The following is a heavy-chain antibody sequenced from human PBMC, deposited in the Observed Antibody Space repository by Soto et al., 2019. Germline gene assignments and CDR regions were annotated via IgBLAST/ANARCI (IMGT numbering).Heavy chain of an antibody. J-gene: IGHJ4*02. D-gene: IGHD7-27*01. CDR3: AHSLIPNWGSRGAFDY. CDR1: GFSLSTSGVG. V-gene: IGHV2-5*02. Sequence: SGPTLVNATRTVTLTCTFSGFSLSTSGVGVGWIRQPPGKALEWLALIYWDDDKRYSPSLKSRLTITKDTSKNQVVLTMTNMDPVDTATYYCAHSLIPNWGSRGAFDYWGQGTLVTVSS. CDR2: IYWDDDK.